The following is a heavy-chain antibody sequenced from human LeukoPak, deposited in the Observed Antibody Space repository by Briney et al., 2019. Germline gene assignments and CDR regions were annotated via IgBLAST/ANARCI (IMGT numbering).Heavy chain of an antibody. J-gene: IGHJ4*02. CDR1: GFTFSSYA. CDR3: ARDYYDSSGYPYY. Sequence: GGSLRLSCAASGFTFSSYAMHWVRQAPGKGLEWVAVISYDGSNKYCADSVKGRFTISRDNSKNTLYLQMNSLRAEDTAVYYCARDYYDSSGYPYYWGQGTLVTVSS. D-gene: IGHD3-22*01. V-gene: IGHV3-30-3*01. CDR2: ISYDGSNK.